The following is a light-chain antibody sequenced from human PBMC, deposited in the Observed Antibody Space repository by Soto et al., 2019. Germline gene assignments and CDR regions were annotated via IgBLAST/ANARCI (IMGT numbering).Light chain of an antibody. CDR1: QNVHIN. CDR3: QQYETWPRT. Sequence: VMTQSPATLSVSPGYTATLSCRSSQNVHINLAWYQQKPGQAPTLLIYGVSARAPGVPARFSGTGSGTEFTLTIRNLQSEDFGIYYCQQYETWPRTFGQGTK. CDR2: GVS. V-gene: IGKV3-15*01. J-gene: IGKJ2*01.